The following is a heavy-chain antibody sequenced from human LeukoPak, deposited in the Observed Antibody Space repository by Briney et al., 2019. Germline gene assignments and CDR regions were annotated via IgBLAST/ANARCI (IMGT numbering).Heavy chain of an antibody. D-gene: IGHD6-13*01. J-gene: IGHJ5*02. CDR2: ISAYIGNT. V-gene: IGHV1-18*01. CDR3: ARDRGSSSWFDKGWFDL. Sequence: ASLKVSCKASGYTFTSYGISWVRQAPGQRLEWRGWISAYIGNTNYAQKLQGRVTMTTDTSTSTTYMQLSSLRSDDTAVYYCARDRGSSSWFDKGWFDLWGQGTLVSVSS. CDR1: GYTFTSYG.